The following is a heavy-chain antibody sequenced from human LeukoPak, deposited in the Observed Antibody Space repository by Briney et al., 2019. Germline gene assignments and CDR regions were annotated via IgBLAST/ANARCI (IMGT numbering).Heavy chain of an antibody. CDR3: ARKGDCSGGSCYQLPDY. Sequence: ASVKVSCKASGYTFSSYHIAWVRQAPGQGLEWMGWINPNSGGTNYAQKFQGRVTMTRDTSISTAYMELSRLRSDDTAVYYCARKGDCSGGSCYQLPDYWGQGTLVTVSS. CDR2: INPNSGGT. V-gene: IGHV1-2*02. D-gene: IGHD2-15*01. J-gene: IGHJ4*02. CDR1: GYTFSSYH.